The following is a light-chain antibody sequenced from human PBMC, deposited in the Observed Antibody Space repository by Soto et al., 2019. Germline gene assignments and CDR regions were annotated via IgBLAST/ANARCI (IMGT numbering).Light chain of an antibody. CDR3: QSYDTSLSGVV. CDR2: GNN. J-gene: IGLJ2*01. V-gene: IGLV1-40*01. CDR1: SSNIGAGYD. Sequence: QLVLTQPPSVSGAPGQRVTISCAGSSSNIGAGYDVHWYQQLPGTAPKLLIYGNNNRPSGVPDRFSGSESGTSASLAITGLQAEDEADYYCQSYDTSLSGVVFGGGTKLTVL.